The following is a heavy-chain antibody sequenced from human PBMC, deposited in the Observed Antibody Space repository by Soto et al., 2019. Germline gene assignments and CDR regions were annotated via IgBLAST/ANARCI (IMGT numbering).Heavy chain of an antibody. Sequence: QVQLVESGGGVVQPGRSLRLSCAASGFTFSSYGMHWVRQAPGKGLEWVAVIWYDGSNKYYADSVKGRFTISRDNSKNTLYLQMNSLRAEDTAVYYCARDPTVTTSYYYMDVWGKGTTVTVS. CDR3: ARDPTVTTSYYYMDV. D-gene: IGHD4-17*01. J-gene: IGHJ6*03. CDR1: GFTFSSYG. V-gene: IGHV3-33*01. CDR2: IWYDGSNK.